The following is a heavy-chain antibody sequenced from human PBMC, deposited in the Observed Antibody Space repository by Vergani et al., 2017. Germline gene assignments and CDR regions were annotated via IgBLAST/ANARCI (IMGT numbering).Heavy chain of an antibody. CDR2: ISSDGGST. V-gene: IGHV3-23*01. CDR1: GFTFSTCA. Sequence: EVQLLESGGGLVQPGGSLRLSCAASGFTFSTCAMTWVRQAPGKGLEWVSTISSDGGSTYYADSVKGRFTISRYNSKNTLSLQMNSLTAEDTAIYYCAGPQGTSAYYYGGFDYWGRGILVTVSS. CDR3: AGPQGTSAYYYGGFDY. J-gene: IGHJ4*02. D-gene: IGHD3-22*01.